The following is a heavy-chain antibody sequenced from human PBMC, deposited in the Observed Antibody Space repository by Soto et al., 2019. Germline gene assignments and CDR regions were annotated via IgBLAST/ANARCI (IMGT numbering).Heavy chain of an antibody. CDR1: GGSISSYY. CDR3: ARTPTTVSGYVYYYYGMDV. D-gene: IGHD4-17*01. Sequence: QVQLQESGPGLVKPSETLSLTCTVSGGSISSYYWSWIRQPPGKGLEWIGYIYYSGSTNYNPSLKSRVTISVDTSKNQFSLKLSSVTAADTAVYYCARTPTTVSGYVYYYYGMDVWGQGTTVTVSS. CDR2: IYYSGST. V-gene: IGHV4-59*01. J-gene: IGHJ6*02.